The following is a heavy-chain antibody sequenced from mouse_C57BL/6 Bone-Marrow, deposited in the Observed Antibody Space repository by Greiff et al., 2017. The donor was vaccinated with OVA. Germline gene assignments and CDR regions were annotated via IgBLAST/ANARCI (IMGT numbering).Heavy chain of an antibody. Sequence: VQLQQPGAELVMPGASVKLSCKASGYTFTSYWMHWVKQRPGQGLEWIGEIDPSDSYTNYNQKFKGKSTLTVDKSSSTAYMQLSSLTSEDSAVYYCARKNSTVVATRAMDYWGQGTSVTVSS. D-gene: IGHD1-1*01. CDR3: ARKNSTVVATRAMDY. V-gene: IGHV1-69*01. CDR1: GYTFTSYW. J-gene: IGHJ4*01. CDR2: IDPSDSYT.